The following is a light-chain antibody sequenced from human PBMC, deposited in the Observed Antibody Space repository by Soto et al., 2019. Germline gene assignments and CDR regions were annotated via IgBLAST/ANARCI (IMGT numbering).Light chain of an antibody. J-gene: IGKJ2*01. V-gene: IGKV1-5*03. CDR2: KAS. CDR1: QSITRW. Sequence: ITMPQAASTVSASVGDRVTITCMASQSITRWLAWYQQKPGNAPKLLVSKASILDGGVPLRFSGSGSGTEFTLTISSLQPDDLATYYCLQGISYPFTFGQGTKVDI. CDR3: LQGISYPFT.